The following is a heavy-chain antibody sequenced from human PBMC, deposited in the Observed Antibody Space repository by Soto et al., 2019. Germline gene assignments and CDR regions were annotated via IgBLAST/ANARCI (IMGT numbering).Heavy chain of an antibody. CDR1: GFTFSSYS. V-gene: IGHV3-21*01. D-gene: IGHD3-16*01. CDR3: ARSLGRSSGPHDAFDI. CDR2: ISSSSSYI. J-gene: IGHJ3*02. Sequence: EVQLVESGGGLVKPGGSLRLSCAASGFTFSSYSMNWVRQAPGKGLEWVSSISSSSSYIYYADSVKGRFTISRDNAKNSLYMQMTSLRAEDTAVYYCARSLGRSSGPHDAFDIWGQGTMVTVSS.